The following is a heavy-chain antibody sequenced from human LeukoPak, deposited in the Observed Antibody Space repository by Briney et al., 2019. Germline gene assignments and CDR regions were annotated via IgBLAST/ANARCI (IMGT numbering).Heavy chain of an antibody. J-gene: IGHJ6*02. CDR3: ARDRIVVVPAAPTHYYYYGMDV. Sequence: GASVKVSCKASGYTFTGYYMHRVRQAPGQGLEWMGWINPNSGGTNYAQKFQGRVTMTRDTSISTAYMELSRLRSDDTAVYYCARDRIVVVPAAPTHYYYYGMDVWGQGTTVTVSS. V-gene: IGHV1-2*02. CDR2: INPNSGGT. D-gene: IGHD2-2*01. CDR1: GYTFTGYY.